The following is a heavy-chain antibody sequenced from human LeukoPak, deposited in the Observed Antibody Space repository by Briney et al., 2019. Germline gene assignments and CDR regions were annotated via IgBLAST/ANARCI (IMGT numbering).Heavy chain of an antibody. Sequence: SVKVSCKASGGTFSSYTISWVRQAPGQGLEWMGRIIPILGIANYAQKFQGRVTITADKSTSTAYMEMSSLRSEDTAVSYCASCPYYYYYYMDVRGKGTTVTVSS. CDR2: IIPILGIA. CDR3: ASCPYYYYYYMDV. V-gene: IGHV1-69*02. J-gene: IGHJ6*03. CDR1: GGTFSSYT.